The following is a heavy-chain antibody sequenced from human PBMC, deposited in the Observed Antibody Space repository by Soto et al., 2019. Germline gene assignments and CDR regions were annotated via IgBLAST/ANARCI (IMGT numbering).Heavy chain of an antibody. Sequence: ASVKVSCKASGYTFTGYYMHWVRQAPGQGLEWMGWINPNSGGTNYAQKFQGWVTMTRDTSISTAYMELSRLRSDDTAVYYCARGGVVVVAAPYSPGEYSYWGQGTLVTVSS. CDR2: INPNSGGT. V-gene: IGHV1-2*04. J-gene: IGHJ4*02. CDR3: ARGGVVVVAAPYSPGEYSY. D-gene: IGHD2-15*01. CDR1: GYTFTGYY.